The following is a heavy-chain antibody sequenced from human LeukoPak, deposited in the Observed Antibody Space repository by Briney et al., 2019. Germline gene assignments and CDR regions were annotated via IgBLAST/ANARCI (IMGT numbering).Heavy chain of an antibody. Sequence: PGGSLRLSCAASGFTFSSYSMNWVRQAPGKGLEWVSYISSSSSTIYYADSVKGRFTISRDNAKNSLYLQMNSLRAEGTAVYYCARAGYYDSSGYSYFDYWGQGTLVTVSS. CDR3: ARAGYYDSSGYSYFDY. D-gene: IGHD3-22*01. V-gene: IGHV3-48*01. CDR2: ISSSSSTI. J-gene: IGHJ4*02. CDR1: GFTFSSYS.